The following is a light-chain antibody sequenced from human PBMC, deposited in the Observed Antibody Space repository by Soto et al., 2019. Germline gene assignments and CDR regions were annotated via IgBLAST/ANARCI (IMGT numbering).Light chain of an antibody. CDR3: QQRNDWPPGYT. J-gene: IGKJ2*01. CDR1: QSVGSY. V-gene: IGKV3-11*01. CDR2: DAS. Sequence: DIVLTQSPATLSLSPGERATLSCRASQSVGSYLAWYQQRPGQAPRLLIYDASNRATGIPARFSGSGSGTDFTLTISSLEPEDFAIYYCQQRNDWPPGYTFGQGTKLEIK.